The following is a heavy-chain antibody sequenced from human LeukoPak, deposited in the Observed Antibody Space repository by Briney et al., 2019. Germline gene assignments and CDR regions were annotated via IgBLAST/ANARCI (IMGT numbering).Heavy chain of an antibody. Sequence: GGSLRLSCAASGFTFSSYAMSWVRQAPGKGLEWVSFISSSSSYIYYADSVKGRFTISRDNAKNSLYLQMNSLRAEDTAVYYCARVLRSSGYYAFDYWGQGTLVTVSS. V-gene: IGHV3-21*01. J-gene: IGHJ4*02. CDR3: ARVLRSSGYYAFDY. D-gene: IGHD3-22*01. CDR1: GFTFSSYA. CDR2: ISSSSSYI.